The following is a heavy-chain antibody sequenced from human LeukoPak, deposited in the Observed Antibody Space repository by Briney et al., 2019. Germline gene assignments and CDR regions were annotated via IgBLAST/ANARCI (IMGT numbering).Heavy chain of an antibody. D-gene: IGHD6-13*01. CDR3: ARDFSGAYIAASDTGF. J-gene: IGHJ4*02. CDR1: GFDVSNNY. Sequence: PGGSLRLSCAASGFDVSNNYMSWVRQAPGKGLEWVSVIYSGGSTYYADSVKGRFTISRDDSKNTLYLQMSSLRAADTAVYYCARDFSGAYIAASDTGFWGQGTLVTVSS. CDR2: IYSGGST. V-gene: IGHV3-66*01.